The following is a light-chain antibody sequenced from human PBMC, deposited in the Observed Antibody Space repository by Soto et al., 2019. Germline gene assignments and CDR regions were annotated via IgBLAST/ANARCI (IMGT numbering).Light chain of an antibody. J-gene: IGKJ4*01. Sequence: DIQMTQSPSSVSASVGDRVTITCRASQGISSWLGWYQQKPGKAPKLLIYAAFSLQSGVPSRFSCSGSVTDFTLTISSLKPEDVATYYCQQANSFPFTFGGGTKVEIK. CDR3: QQANSFPFT. CDR2: AAF. V-gene: IGKV1D-12*01. CDR1: QGISSW.